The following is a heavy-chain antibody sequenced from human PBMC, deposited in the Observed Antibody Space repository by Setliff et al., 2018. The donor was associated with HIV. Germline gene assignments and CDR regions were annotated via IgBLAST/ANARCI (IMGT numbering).Heavy chain of an antibody. V-gene: IGHV1-18*01. CDR3: ARAYPWGYVDYYYMDV. CDR2: ISGYNGNT. CDR1: GYTFTSYG. D-gene: IGHD3-16*01. J-gene: IGHJ6*03. Sequence: GASVKVSCKASGYTFTSYGITWVRQAPGQGLEWMGWISGYNGNTDYAQNLQGRVTMTTDTSTSTAYMGLRSLRSDDTAVYYCARAYPWGYVDYYYMDVWGKGTTVTVTS.